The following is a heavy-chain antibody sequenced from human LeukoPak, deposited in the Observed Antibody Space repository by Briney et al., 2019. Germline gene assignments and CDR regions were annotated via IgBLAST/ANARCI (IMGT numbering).Heavy chain of an antibody. CDR1: GYTFTSYG. D-gene: IGHD5-18*01. CDR2: ISAYNGNT. J-gene: IGHJ4*02. V-gene: IGHV1-18*01. CDR3: ARTAGAFGYSYGPDY. Sequence: ASVKVSCKASGYTFTSYGINWVRQAPGQGLEWMGWISAYNGNTNYAQKLQGRVTMTTDTSTSTAYMELRSLRSDDTAVYYCARTAGAFGYSYGPDYWGQGTLVTVSS.